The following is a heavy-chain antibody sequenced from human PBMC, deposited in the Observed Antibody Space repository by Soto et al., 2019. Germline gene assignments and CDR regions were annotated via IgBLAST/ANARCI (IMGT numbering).Heavy chain of an antibody. CDR2: IIPIFGTA. Sequence: SVKVSCKASGGTFSSYAISWVRQAPGQGLEWMGGIIPIFGTANYAQKFQGRVTITADESTSTAYMELSSLRSEDTAVYYCARVGVDTAMATYYYYGMDVWGQGTTVTVS. V-gene: IGHV1-69*13. D-gene: IGHD5-18*01. CDR3: ARVGVDTAMATYYYYGMDV. CDR1: GGTFSSYA. J-gene: IGHJ6*02.